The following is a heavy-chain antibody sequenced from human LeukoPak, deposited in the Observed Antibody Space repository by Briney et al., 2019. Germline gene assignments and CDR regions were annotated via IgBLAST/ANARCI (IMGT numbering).Heavy chain of an antibody. J-gene: IGHJ4*02. D-gene: IGHD3-22*01. Sequence: ASVKVSCKASGYTFISYGISWVRQAPGQGLEWMGWISAYNGNTNYPQKLQGRVTMTTDTSTSTAYMELRSLRSDDPAVFYCARAPGDYYYDSSGYYYVYWGQGTLVTVSS. CDR1: GYTFISYG. CDR3: ARAPGDYYYDSSGYYYVY. V-gene: IGHV1-18*01. CDR2: ISAYNGNT.